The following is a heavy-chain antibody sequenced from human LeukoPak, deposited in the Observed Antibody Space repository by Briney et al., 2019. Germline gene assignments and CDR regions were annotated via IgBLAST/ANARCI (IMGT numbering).Heavy chain of an antibody. V-gene: IGHV3-48*04. CDR3: ARDVYGDYAIDY. J-gene: IGHJ4*02. CDR2: ISGTSSPR. CDR1: GFTFSSYS. D-gene: IGHD4-17*01. Sequence: PGGFLRLSCAASGFTFSSYSMNWVRQAPGKGLEWVSYISGTSSPRYYADSVKGRFTITRDNAKNSLYLQMNSLRAEDTAVYYCARDVYGDYAIDYWGQGTLVTVSS.